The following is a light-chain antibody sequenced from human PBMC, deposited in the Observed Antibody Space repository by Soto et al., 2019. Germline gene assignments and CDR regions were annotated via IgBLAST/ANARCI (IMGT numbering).Light chain of an antibody. CDR3: QQHHDFPYT. CDR2: DAS. CDR1: QDIQNY. Sequence: DIPMTQSPSSLSASVGDRVTITCQASQDIQNYINWYQHTPGKAPKLLIFDASNLQPGVASRFSGRASGTDFFLTISSLHPEDFATYFCQQHHDFPYTFGQGTKLDIK. J-gene: IGKJ2*01. V-gene: IGKV1-33*01.